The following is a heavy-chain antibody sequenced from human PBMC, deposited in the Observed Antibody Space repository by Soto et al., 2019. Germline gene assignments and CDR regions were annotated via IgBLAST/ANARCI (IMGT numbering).Heavy chain of an antibody. CDR1: GFTFSSYA. Sequence: EVQLLESGGDLVQPGGSLRLSCAASGFTFSSYAMSWVRQAPGKGLEWVSTFSGLGDTYYADSVKGRFTVSRDDSKNTLFLNMNSLRAADTAIYYCASGGLHGYTNGGLSYFHSWGQGTLVTVSS. CDR2: FSGLGDT. D-gene: IGHD5-18*01. CDR3: ASGGLHGYTNGGLSYFHS. V-gene: IGHV3-23*01. J-gene: IGHJ4*02.